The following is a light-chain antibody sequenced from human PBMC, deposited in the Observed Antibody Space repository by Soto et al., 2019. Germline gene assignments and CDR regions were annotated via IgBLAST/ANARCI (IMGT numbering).Light chain of an antibody. CDR1: QSVSSSY. J-gene: IGKJ1*01. V-gene: IGKV3-20*01. CDR2: GAS. Sequence: EIVLTQSPGTLSLSPGERATLSCRASQSVSSSYLAWYQQKPGQAPRLLIYGASTRDTHIPDRFSGTGSETEFTLTISSLQPEDFATYFCQKYNRAPPTFAQGTKVDIK. CDR3: QKYNRAPPT.